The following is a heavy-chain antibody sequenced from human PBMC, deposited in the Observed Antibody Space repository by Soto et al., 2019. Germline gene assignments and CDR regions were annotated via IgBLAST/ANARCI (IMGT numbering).Heavy chain of an antibody. CDR1: GGTFSSYA. CDR3: AREAAVAGTIGYFDL. J-gene: IGHJ2*01. CDR2: IIPIFGTA. D-gene: IGHD6-19*01. V-gene: IGHV1-69*12. Sequence: QVQLVQSGAEVKKPGSSVKVSCKASGGTFSSYAISWVRQAPGQGLEWMGGIIPIFGTANYAQKFQGRVTITADESTSTAYMELSSRRSEDTAVYYCAREAAVAGTIGYFDLWGRGTLVTVSS.